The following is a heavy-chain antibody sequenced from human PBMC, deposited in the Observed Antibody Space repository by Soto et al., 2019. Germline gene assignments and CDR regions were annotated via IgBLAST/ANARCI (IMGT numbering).Heavy chain of an antibody. CDR3: AKDREMATIKGFDY. Sequence: GGSLRLSXAASGFTYSSFAMNWVRQAPGKGLEWLSAVSARGDTTYYADSVKGRFTISRENSKHTLYLQMNNLRAEDTAVYYCAKDREMATIKGFDYWGQGTLVTVSS. V-gene: IGHV3-23*01. CDR2: VSARGDTT. D-gene: IGHD5-12*01. CDR1: GFTYSSFA. J-gene: IGHJ4*02.